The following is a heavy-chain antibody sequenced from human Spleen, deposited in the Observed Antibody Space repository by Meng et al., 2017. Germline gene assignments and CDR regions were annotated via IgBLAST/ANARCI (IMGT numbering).Heavy chain of an antibody. V-gene: IGHV4-39*07. D-gene: IGHD6-19*01. CDR3: ARGRLATAGFAD. CDR1: GASVGDISSSAYY. Sequence: SETLSLTCTVSGASVGDISSSAYYWGWIRQPPGKGLEWIGSIYYSGTTYFNPSLKSRVTKSLDTSKNQFSLKLTSVMAADTAVYYCARGRLATAGFADWGQGTLVTVSS. J-gene: IGHJ4*02. CDR2: IYYSGTT.